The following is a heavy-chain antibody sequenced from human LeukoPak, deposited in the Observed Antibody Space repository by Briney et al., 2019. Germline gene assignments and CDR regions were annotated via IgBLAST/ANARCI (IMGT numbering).Heavy chain of an antibody. CDR2: IIPIFGTA. CDR1: GGTFSSYA. Sequence: GASVKVSCKASGGTFSSYAISWVRQAPGQGLEWMGGIIPIFGTANYAQKFQGRVTITTDESTSTAYMELSSLRSEDTAVYYCARSYYDRGYYFDYWGQGTLVTVSS. J-gene: IGHJ4*02. CDR3: ARSYYDRGYYFDY. D-gene: IGHD3-22*01. V-gene: IGHV1-69*05.